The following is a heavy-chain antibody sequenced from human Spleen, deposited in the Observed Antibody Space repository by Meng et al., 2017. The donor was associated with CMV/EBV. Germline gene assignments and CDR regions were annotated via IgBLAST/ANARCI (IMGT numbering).Heavy chain of an antibody. Sequence: VSGGYISSKLYYGSWNGQQPGKGPEWNGDIHHTGSTSYDPTLKSQVTITIDTSKNQFSLKLSSVTAADTAVYYWAGVGAPMAHFDYWGQGTLVTVSS. CDR3: AGVGAPMAHFDY. V-gene: IGHV4-31*01. CDR1: GGYISSKLYY. J-gene: IGHJ4*02. CDR2: IHHTGST. D-gene: IGHD5-18*01.